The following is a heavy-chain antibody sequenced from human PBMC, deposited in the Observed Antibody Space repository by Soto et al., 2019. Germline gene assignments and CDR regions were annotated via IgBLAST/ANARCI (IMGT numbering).Heavy chain of an antibody. CDR2: IYHSGST. Sequence: QVQLQESGPGLVKPSGTLSLTCAVSGGSISSSNWWSWVRQPPGKGLGWIGEIYHSGSTNYNPSLETRVTISVDKSRNQFSLKLSSVTAADTAVYYCARVVGGYYYGMDVWGQGPTVTVSS. CDR1: GGSISSSNW. J-gene: IGHJ6*02. CDR3: ARVVGGYYYGMDV. V-gene: IGHV4-4*02. D-gene: IGHD2-2*01.